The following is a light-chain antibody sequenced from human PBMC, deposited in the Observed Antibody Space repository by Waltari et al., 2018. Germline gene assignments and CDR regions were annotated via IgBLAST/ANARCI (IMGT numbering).Light chain of an antibody. Sequence: SVLPHSPGPLSSYSRALASLSCRASQSVRSSYLAWYQQQPGQSARLLIYGASSRATGIADRFSGSGSGTDFSLPISRLEPEDFAVYYCQQYGSSLFTFGPGTKVDIK. V-gene: IGKV3-20*01. J-gene: IGKJ3*01. CDR2: GAS. CDR1: QSVRSSY. CDR3: QQYGSSLFT.